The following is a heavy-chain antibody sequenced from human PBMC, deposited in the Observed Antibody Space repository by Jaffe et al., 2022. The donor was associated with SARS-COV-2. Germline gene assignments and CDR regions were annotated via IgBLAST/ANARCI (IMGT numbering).Heavy chain of an antibody. CDR1: GGSISSSSYY. V-gene: IGHV4-39*01. Sequence: QLQLQESGPGLVKPSETLSLTCSVSGGSISSSSYYWGWIRQPPGKGLEWIGSIYYSGSTYYNPSLMSRVTISVDTSKNQFSLKLNSVTAADTAVHYCARHVGGVTYPFDYWGLGTLVTVSS. D-gene: IGHD2-21*02. CDR3: ARHVGGVTYPFDY. CDR2: IYYSGST. J-gene: IGHJ4*02.